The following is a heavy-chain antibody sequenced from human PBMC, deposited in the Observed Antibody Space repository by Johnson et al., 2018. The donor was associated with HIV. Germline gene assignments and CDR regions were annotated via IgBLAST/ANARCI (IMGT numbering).Heavy chain of an antibody. CDR3: AREAQTHAFDI. CDR2: ISYDGSNK. CDR1: GFTVSSNS. D-gene: IGHD4-23*01. Sequence: VQLVESGGGLVRPGGSLRLSCEASGFTVSSNSLSWVRQAPGKGLEWVAVISYDGSNKYYADSVKGRFTISRDNSKNTLYLQMNSLRAGDTAVYYCAREAQTHAFDIWGQGTTVTVSS. V-gene: IGHV3-30*03. J-gene: IGHJ3*02.